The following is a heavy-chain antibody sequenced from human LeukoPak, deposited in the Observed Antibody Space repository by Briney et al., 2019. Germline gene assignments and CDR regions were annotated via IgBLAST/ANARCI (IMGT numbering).Heavy chain of an antibody. V-gene: IGHV3-30*02. J-gene: IGHJ5*02. CDR2: IRYDGNDK. Sequence: GGSLRLSCAASGFTFRYYGVHWVREAPGGGLEWVAFIRYDGNDKFYAESVKGRFTISRDTSRNTLYLQMNSLRLEDTAVYYCAKDLMRDRWFGESWGQGTLVTVSS. CDR3: AKDLMRDRWFGES. CDR1: GFTFRYYG. D-gene: IGHD3-10*01.